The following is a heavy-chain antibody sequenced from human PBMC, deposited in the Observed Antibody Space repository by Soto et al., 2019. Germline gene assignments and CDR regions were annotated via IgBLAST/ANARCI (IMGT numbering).Heavy chain of an antibody. CDR1: GSSISNYY. J-gene: IGHJ4*02. D-gene: IGHD3-22*01. Sequence: PSETLSLASTVSGSSISNYYWGWIRQPPGKGLEWIGYIYYSGSTNYNPSLKSRVTISVDTSKNQFSLKLSSVTAADTAVYYCARDPKHYYDSSFEYWGQGTLVTVSS. CDR3: ARDPKHYYDSSFEY. V-gene: IGHV4-59*01. CDR2: IYYSGST.